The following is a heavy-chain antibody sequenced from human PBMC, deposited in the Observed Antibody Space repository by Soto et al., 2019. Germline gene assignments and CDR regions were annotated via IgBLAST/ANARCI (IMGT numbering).Heavy chain of an antibody. Sequence: QVHLVQSGAEVKKPGASVKVSCKGSGYAFTTYGITWVRQAPGQGLEWMGWISAHNGNTNYAQKLQGRVTVTRDTSTSTAYMELRSLGSDATAVYYWARGRYGDYWGQGALVTVSS. CDR2: ISAHNGNT. D-gene: IGHD1-1*01. J-gene: IGHJ4*02. CDR1: GYAFTTYG. V-gene: IGHV1-18*01. CDR3: ARGRYGDY.